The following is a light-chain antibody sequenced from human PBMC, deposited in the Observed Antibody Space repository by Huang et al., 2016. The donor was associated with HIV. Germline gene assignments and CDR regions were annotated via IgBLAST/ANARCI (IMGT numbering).Light chain of an antibody. CDR3: MQALDTPLT. CDR2: LGS. CDR1: QSLLHSSGNNY. Sequence: DIVMTQSPLSLPVTPGEPASISCRSSQSLLHSSGNNYLDWYLQKPGQSPQLLIYLGSNRDCGVPDRFSGSGSGTDFTLKISRVEAEDVGVYYCMQALDTPLTFGGGTKVEIK. V-gene: IGKV2-28*01. J-gene: IGKJ4*01.